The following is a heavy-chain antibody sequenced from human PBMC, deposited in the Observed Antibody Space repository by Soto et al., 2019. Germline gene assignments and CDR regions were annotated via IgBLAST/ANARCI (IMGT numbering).Heavy chain of an antibody. Sequence: EVQLVESGGGLVKPGGSLRLSCAASGFTFSNAWMNWVRQAPGKGLEWVGRIKSKTDGGTTDYAAPVKGRFTISRDDSKNTLYLQMNSLKTADTAVYYCTTGRGDYAYGMDVWGQGTTVTVSS. V-gene: IGHV3-15*07. D-gene: IGHD1-26*01. J-gene: IGHJ6*02. CDR3: TTGRGDYAYGMDV. CDR1: GFTFSNAW. CDR2: IKSKTDGGTT.